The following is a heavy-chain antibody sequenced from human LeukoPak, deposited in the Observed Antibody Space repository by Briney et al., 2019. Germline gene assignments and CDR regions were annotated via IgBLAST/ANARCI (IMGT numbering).Heavy chain of an antibody. Sequence: GGSLRLSCAASGFTFSSDWMHRVRQGPGKGLVWVSRINRDGSTRAYAGSVKGRFTISRDNAKNTLYLQMNSLRAEDTAVYYCARETSGSWYSWGQGTLVTVSS. CDR2: INRDGSTR. D-gene: IGHD2-21*01. J-gene: IGHJ4*02. CDR3: ARETSGSWYS. CDR1: GFTFSSDW. V-gene: IGHV3-74*01.